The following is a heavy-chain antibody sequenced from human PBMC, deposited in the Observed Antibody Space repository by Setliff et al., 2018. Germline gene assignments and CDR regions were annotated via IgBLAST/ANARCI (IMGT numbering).Heavy chain of an antibody. CDR2: IMAIFGPA. CDR1: GGTFSSYG. J-gene: IGHJ4*02. CDR3: ARGIEPLLPVPDY. D-gene: IGHD3-10*01. V-gene: IGHV1-69*05. Sequence: SVKVSCKASGGTFSSYGIAWVRQAPGQGLEWMGGIMAIFGPANYAQMFQGRVTITTDESTSTSYMELSSLRSEDTAVYYCARGIEPLLPVPDYWGQGTLVTVSS.